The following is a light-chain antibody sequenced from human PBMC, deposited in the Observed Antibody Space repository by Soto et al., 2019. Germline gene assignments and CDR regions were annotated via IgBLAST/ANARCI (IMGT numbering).Light chain of an antibody. CDR1: QSISSW. J-gene: IGKJ2*01. V-gene: IGKV1-5*03. CDR3: QQYDSYSYT. Sequence: DIQMTQSPSTLSASVGDRVTITCRASQSISSWLAWYQQKPGTAPKLLILKASSLESGVPSRFSGSGSGTEYTLTISSLQPDDFATYYFQQYDSYSYTFGQGTTLEIK. CDR2: KAS.